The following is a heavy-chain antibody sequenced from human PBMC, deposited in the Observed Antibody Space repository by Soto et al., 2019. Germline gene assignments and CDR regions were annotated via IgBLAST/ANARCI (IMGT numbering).Heavy chain of an antibody. V-gene: IGHV3-23*01. D-gene: IGHD6-19*01. CDR2: ISGSGGST. J-gene: IGHJ4*02. CDR3: AKASSHYLFEY. Sequence: EVQLLDSGGGLVQPGGSLRLSCAASGFTFSSYAMSWVRQAPGKGLEWVSGISGSGGSTYYADSVKGRFTISRDNSKNTLFLQMNSLRVEDTAVYYCAKASSHYLFEYWGRGTLVTVSS. CDR1: GFTFSSYA.